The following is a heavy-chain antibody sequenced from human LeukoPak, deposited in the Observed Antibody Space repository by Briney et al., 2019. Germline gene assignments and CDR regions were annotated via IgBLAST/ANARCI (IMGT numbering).Heavy chain of an antibody. J-gene: IGHJ4*02. D-gene: IGHD1-26*01. V-gene: IGHV1-2*06. CDR2: INPNSGGT. Sequence: ASVKVSCKASGYTFTGYYMHWVRQAPGQGLEWMGRINPNSGGTNYAQKFQGRVTMTRDTSISTAYMELRSLRSDDTAVYYCARAQWEPGPPSGYWGQGTLVTVSS. CDR3: ARAQWEPGPPSGY. CDR1: GYTFTGYY.